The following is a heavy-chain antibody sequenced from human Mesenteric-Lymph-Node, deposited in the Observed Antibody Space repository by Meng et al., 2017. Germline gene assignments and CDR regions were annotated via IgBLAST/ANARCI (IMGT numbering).Heavy chain of an antibody. Sequence: ASVKVSCKASGDTFTSYDINWVRQATGQGLEWMGWMNLNSGNTGYAQKFQGRVTMTRNTSINTAYMELSSLRSEDTAVYYCARNYDSSGYPCGYWGQGTLVTVSS. CDR3: ARNYDSSGYPCGY. CDR1: GDTFTSYD. CDR2: MNLNSGNT. D-gene: IGHD3-22*01. J-gene: IGHJ4*02. V-gene: IGHV1-8*01.